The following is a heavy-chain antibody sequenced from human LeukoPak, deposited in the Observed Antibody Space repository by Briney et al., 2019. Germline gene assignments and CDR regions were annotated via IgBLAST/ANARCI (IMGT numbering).Heavy chain of an antibody. D-gene: IGHD6-19*01. J-gene: IGHJ4*02. CDR2: ISSSGGTI. V-gene: IGHV3-11*01. CDR3: ARDLRGSSGWFFDY. Sequence: GGSLRLSCAASGFTFSSSAMSWIRQAPGKGLEWVSYISSSGGTISHADSVKGRFTISRDNAKNSLYLQMNSLSAEDTAVYYCARDLRGSSGWFFDYWGQGTLVTVSS. CDR1: GFTFSSSA.